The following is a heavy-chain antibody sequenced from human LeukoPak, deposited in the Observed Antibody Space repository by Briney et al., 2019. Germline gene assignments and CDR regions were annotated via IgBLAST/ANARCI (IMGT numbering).Heavy chain of an antibody. J-gene: IGHJ4*02. V-gene: IGHV4-59*01. Sequence: SETLSLTCTVSGGSISSYYWSWIRQPPGKGLEWIGYIYYSGSTNYNPSLKSRVTISVDTSKNQFSLKLSSVTAADTAVYYCARGPRGGYFDYWGQGTLVTAS. CDR3: ARGPRGGYFDY. CDR2: IYYSGST. CDR1: GGSISSYY.